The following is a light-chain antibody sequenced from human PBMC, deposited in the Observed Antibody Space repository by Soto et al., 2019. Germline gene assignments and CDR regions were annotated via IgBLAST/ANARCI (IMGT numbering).Light chain of an antibody. V-gene: IGLV2-14*03. J-gene: IGLJ1*01. CDR1: SSDVGGYNY. CDR3: SSYTTSNTRQIV. Sequence: QSVLTQPASVSGSPGQSITISCTGTSSDVGGYNYDSWYQHHPGKAPKLLIYDVSNRPSGISNRFSGSKSDNTASLTFCGLQPEDEADYYCSSYTTSNTRQIVFGTGTKVTVL. CDR2: DVS.